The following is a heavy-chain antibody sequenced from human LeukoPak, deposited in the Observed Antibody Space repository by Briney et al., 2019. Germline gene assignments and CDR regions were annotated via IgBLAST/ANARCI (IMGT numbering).Heavy chain of an antibody. Sequence: SETLSLTCTVSGGSISGSYWSWVRLPPGKGLEWIGYIYYSGTTNYDPSLRSRITMSVDTSRNQFSLELRSVTAADTAVYYRAKLSPLRSFGGYSYHAMDVWGQGTTVTVSS. CDR3: AKLSPLRSFGGYSYHAMDV. CDR1: GGSISGSY. D-gene: IGHD3-9*01. J-gene: IGHJ6*02. CDR2: IYYSGTT. V-gene: IGHV4-59*08.